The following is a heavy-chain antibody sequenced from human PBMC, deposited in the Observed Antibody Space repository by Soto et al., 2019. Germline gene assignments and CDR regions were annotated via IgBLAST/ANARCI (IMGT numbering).Heavy chain of an antibody. D-gene: IGHD3-10*01. CDR2: INHSGRT. V-gene: IGHV4-34*01. CDR1: GGSFSSYY. Sequence: QVQLQQWGTGLLNPSETLSLTCAVYGGSFSSYYWSWIRQPPGKGLEWIGEINHSGRTNYNPSLKSRVTISLDTSKNQFFLRLKSVTAADTAVYYCARGWFGEFTYYGMDVWGHGTTVTVSS. J-gene: IGHJ6*02. CDR3: ARGWFGEFTYYGMDV.